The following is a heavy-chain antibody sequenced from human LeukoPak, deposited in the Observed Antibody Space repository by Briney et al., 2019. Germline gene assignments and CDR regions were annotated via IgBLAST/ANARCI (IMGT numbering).Heavy chain of an antibody. J-gene: IGHJ3*02. CDR3: ARDSRMGIYGGGAFDI. CDR1: GGSISSGGYY. CDR2: IYYSGST. V-gene: IGHV4-31*03. Sequence: PSQTLSLTCTVSGGSISSGGYYWGWIRQHPGKGLEWIGYIYYSGSTYYNPSLKSRVTISVDTSKNQFSLKLSSVTAADTAVYYCARDSRMGIYGGGAFDIWGQGTMVTVSS. D-gene: IGHD4-17*01.